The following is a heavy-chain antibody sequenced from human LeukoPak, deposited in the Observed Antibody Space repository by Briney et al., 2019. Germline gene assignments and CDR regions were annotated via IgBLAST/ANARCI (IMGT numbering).Heavy chain of an antibody. CDR3: ARNVPTVTGYYYYYMDV. J-gene: IGHJ6*03. CDR2: IRYDGSNK. V-gene: IGHV3-30*02. CDR1: GFTFSSYG. D-gene: IGHD4-17*01. Sequence: GGSLRLSCAASGFTFSSYGMHWVRQAPGKWLEWVAFIRYDGSNKYYADSVKGRFTISRDNAKNSLYLQMNSLRAEDTAVYYCARNVPTVTGYYYYYMDVWGKGTTVTVSS.